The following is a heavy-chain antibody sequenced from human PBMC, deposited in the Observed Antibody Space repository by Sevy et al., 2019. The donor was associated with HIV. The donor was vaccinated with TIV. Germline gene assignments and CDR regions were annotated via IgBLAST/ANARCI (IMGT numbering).Heavy chain of an antibody. Sequence: SETLSLTCTVCGASISSSGYYWGWIRQPPGKGLEWIASINYNGITFYNPSLKSRITISADTSKNQFSLDLNSVTAADTVIYYCAGPILTYNNGWSYYDYWGQGTVVTVSS. CDR3: AGPILTYNNGWSYYDY. CDR1: GASISSSGYY. CDR2: INYNGIT. V-gene: IGHV4-39*01. D-gene: IGHD6-19*01. J-gene: IGHJ4*02.